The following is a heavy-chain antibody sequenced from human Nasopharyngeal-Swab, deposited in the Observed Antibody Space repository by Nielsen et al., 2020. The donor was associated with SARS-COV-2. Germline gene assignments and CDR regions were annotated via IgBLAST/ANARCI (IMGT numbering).Heavy chain of an antibody. J-gene: IGHJ5*02. Sequence: WIRQPPGKGLEWIGEINHSGSTNYNPSLKSRVTISVDTSKNQFSLKLSSVTAADTAVYYGARGKRSNYFRVSPPNWFDPWGQGTLVTVSS. CDR3: ARGKRSNYFRVSPPNWFDP. CDR2: INHSGST. V-gene: IGHV4-34*01. D-gene: IGHD2/OR15-2a*01.